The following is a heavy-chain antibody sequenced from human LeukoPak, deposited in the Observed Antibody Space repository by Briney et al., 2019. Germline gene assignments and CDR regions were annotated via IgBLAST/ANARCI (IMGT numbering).Heavy chain of an antibody. Sequence: GGSLRLSCAASGFTFSSYAMNWVRQAPGKGLEWVSYISSSGTTIYYADSVKGRFTISRDNAKNSLYLQMNSLRAEDTAVYYCARRYGSSDYWGQGTLVTVSS. V-gene: IGHV3-48*03. D-gene: IGHD3-10*01. CDR3: ARRYGSSDY. CDR2: ISSSGTTI. CDR1: GFTFSSYA. J-gene: IGHJ4*02.